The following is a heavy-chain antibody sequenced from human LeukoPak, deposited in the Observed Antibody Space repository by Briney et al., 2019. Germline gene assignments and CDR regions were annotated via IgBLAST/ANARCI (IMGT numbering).Heavy chain of an antibody. CDR2: INHRGST. J-gene: IGHJ3*01. CDR3: ARVIRDIAVTATDAFDV. D-gene: IGHD2-15*01. CDR1: GGSFSGYY. V-gene: IGHV4-34*01. Sequence: SETLSLTCAVYGGSFSGYYWSWIRQSPGKGLEWIGEINHRGSTNYNPSLKSRVTLSVDTSKNQISLNLRSVTAADTAVYYCARVIRDIAVTATDAFDVWGQGTMVTVSS.